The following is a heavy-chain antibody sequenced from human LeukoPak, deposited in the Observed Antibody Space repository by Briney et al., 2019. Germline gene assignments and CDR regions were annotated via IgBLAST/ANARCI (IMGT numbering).Heavy chain of an antibody. CDR2: INPNSGGT. CDR1: GYTFTGYY. J-gene: IGHJ3*02. CDR3: ATLTYYYDSSGFTGEGAFDI. V-gene: IGHV1-2*06. D-gene: IGHD3-22*01. Sequence: ASVKVSCKASGYTFTGYYMHWVRQAPGQGLEWMGRINPNSGGTNYAQKFQGRVTMTRDTSISTAYMELSRLRSDDTAVYYCATLTYYYDSSGFTGEGAFDIWGQGTRVTVSS.